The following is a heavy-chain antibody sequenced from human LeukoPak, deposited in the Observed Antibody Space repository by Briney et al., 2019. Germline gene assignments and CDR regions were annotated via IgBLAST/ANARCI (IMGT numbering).Heavy chain of an antibody. V-gene: IGHV1-2*02. J-gene: IGHJ4*02. CDR1: GYTFTGYY. Sequence: ASVKVSCKASGYTFTGYYMHWVRQAPGQGLEWMGWINPNSGGTNYAQKFQGRVTMTRDTSISTAYMELSRLRSDDTVVYYCARLFDWLSNFDYWGQGTLVTVSS. CDR2: INPNSGGT. CDR3: ARLFDWLSNFDY. D-gene: IGHD3-9*01.